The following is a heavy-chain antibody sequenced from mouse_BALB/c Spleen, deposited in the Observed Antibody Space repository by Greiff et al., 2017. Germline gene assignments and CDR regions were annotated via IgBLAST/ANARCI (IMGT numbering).Heavy chain of an antibody. J-gene: IGHJ2*01. CDR1: GYTFTSYW. CDR2: INPSNGRT. Sequence: QAQLQQPGAELVKPGASVKLSCKASGYTFTSYWMHWVKQRPGQGLEWIGEINPSNGRTNYNEKFKSKATLTVDKSSSTAYMQLSSLTSEDSAVYYCALTTVVKGNFDYWGQGTTLTVSS. D-gene: IGHD1-1*01. CDR3: ALTTVVKGNFDY. V-gene: IGHV1S81*02.